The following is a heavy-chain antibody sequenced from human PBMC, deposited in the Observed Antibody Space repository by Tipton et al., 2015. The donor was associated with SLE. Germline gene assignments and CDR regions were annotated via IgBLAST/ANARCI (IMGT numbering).Heavy chain of an antibody. CDR3: VKSVVVVSPRDYYYYMDV. J-gene: IGHJ6*03. V-gene: IGHV4-4*02. CDR1: GGSISSSNW. Sequence: TLSLTCAVSGGSISSSNWWSWVRQPPRKGLEWIGEVFRGGSTNYNPSLQSRVTLSVDMSKNQFSLRLSSVTAADTGVYYCVKSVVVVSPRDYYYYMDVWGKGTTVTVSS. CDR2: VFRGGST. D-gene: IGHD2-15*01.